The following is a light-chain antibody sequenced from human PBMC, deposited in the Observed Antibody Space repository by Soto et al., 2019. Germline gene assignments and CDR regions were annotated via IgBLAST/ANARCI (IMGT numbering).Light chain of an antibody. Sequence: DIQMTQSPSSLSASVGDRVTITCRASQSISSYLHWYQQKPGKAPKLLIYAASSLQSGVPSRFSGSGSGTDFTLTISSLQPEDFATYYCQQSYNTPWTFGQGTKAEIQ. J-gene: IGKJ1*01. CDR3: QQSYNTPWT. CDR1: QSISSY. CDR2: AAS. V-gene: IGKV1-39*01.